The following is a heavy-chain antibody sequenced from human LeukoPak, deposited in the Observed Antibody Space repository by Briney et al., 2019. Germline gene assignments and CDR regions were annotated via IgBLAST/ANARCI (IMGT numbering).Heavy chain of an antibody. V-gene: IGHV3-23*01. CDR2: ISGSGGST. J-gene: IGHJ1*01. CDR3: AKGPILYDSSGYYYDAYFQH. D-gene: IGHD3-22*01. CDR1: GFTFSSYA. Sequence: GGSPRLSCAASGFTFSSYAMSWVRQAPGKGLEWVSAISGSGGSTYYADSVKGRFTISRDNSKNTLYLQMNSLRAEDTAVYYCAKGPILYDSSGYYYDAYFQHWGQGTLVTVSS.